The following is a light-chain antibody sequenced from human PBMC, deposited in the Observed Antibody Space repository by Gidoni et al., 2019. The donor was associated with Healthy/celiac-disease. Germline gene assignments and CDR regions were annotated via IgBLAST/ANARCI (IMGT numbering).Light chain of an antibody. CDR2: DVS. CDR1: SSDVGGYNY. Sequence: QSALTTPGSESGSPGQSITISCTGTSSDVGGYNYVSWYQQHPGKAPKRLIYDVSTRPSGVSNRFSGSKSGNTASLPISGLQAEDEADYYCSSYTSSSTVVFGGGTKLTVL. V-gene: IGLV2-14*03. CDR3: SSYTSSSTVV. J-gene: IGLJ2*01.